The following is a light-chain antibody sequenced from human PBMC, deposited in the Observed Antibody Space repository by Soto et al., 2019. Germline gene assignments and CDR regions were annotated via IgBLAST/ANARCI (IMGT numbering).Light chain of an antibody. V-gene: IGKV3-20*01. Sequence: EIVLTQSPGTLSLSPGERATLSCRASQSVSSSFLGWYQQKPGQAPRLLIYGPSSRATGIPDRFSGSGSGTDFTLTISTLEPEDFAVYYCQQYGSSPRTFGQGTKVDIK. CDR1: QSVSSSF. CDR2: GPS. J-gene: IGKJ1*01. CDR3: QQYGSSPRT.